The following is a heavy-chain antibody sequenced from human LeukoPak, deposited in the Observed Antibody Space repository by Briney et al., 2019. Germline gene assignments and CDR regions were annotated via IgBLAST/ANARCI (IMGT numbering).Heavy chain of an antibody. D-gene: IGHD3-3*01. CDR3: ARVWEHITIFGVVRFAFDV. CDR2: IIPIFGTA. V-gene: IGHV1-69*13. CDR1: GGTFSSYA. J-gene: IGHJ3*01. Sequence: ASVKVSCKASGGTFSSYAISWVRQAPGQGLEWMGGIIPIFGTANYAQKFQGRVTITADESTSTAYMELSSLRSEDTAVYYCARVWEHITIFGVVRFAFDVWGQGTMVTVSS.